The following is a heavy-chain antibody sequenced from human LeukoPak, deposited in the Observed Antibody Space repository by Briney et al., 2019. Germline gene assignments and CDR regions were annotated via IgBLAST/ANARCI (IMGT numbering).Heavy chain of an antibody. Sequence: GGSLRLSCAASGFTFSSYWMHWVRQAPGKGLVWVSRINTDGSSTSYADSVKGRFTISRDNAKNTLYLQMNSLRAEDTAVYYCAREGTAAASGAFDVWGQGTMVTVSS. D-gene: IGHD6-13*01. CDR3: AREGTAAASGAFDV. CDR2: INTDGSST. V-gene: IGHV3-74*01. CDR1: GFTFSSYW. J-gene: IGHJ3*01.